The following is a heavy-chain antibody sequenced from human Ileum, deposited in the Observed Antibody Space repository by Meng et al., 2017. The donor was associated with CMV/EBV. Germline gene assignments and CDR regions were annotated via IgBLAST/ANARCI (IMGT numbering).Heavy chain of an antibody. CDR3: ARGVNYYPISGYKYYDQ. CDR2: IYYSGST. J-gene: IGHJ4*02. Sequence: QVQPQGSGPDMVQAFTPSFLTGTVVGCSISSGDYYWSWIRQSPGKGLEWIGYIYYSGSTYYNPSLKSRLIISVDTSKNQFSLKLSSVTAADTAVYFCARGVNYYPISGYKYYDQWGQGTLVTVSS. V-gene: IGHV4-30-4*08. D-gene: IGHD3-22*01. CDR1: GCSISSGDYY.